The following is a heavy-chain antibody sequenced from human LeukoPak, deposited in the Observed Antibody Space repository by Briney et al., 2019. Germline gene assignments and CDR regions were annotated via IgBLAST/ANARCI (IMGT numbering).Heavy chain of an antibody. Sequence: GGSLRLSCAASGFTFSSYSMNWVRQAPGKGLECVSSISSSSSYIYYADPVKGRFTISRDNAKNSLYLQMNSLRAEDTAVYYCARHGDSDAFDIWGQGTMVTVSS. CDR2: ISSSSSYI. V-gene: IGHV3-21*01. J-gene: IGHJ3*02. CDR3: ARHGDSDAFDI. CDR1: GFTFSSYS. D-gene: IGHD4-17*01.